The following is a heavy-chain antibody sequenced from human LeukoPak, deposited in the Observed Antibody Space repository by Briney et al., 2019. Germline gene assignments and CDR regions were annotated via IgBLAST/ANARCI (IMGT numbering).Heavy chain of an antibody. D-gene: IGHD3-22*01. J-gene: IGHJ5*02. CDR3: ARGYYDSNDSNRSNWFDP. CDR2: LNTDGSST. CDR1: GFTFSSYW. Sequence: PGGSLRLSCAASGFTFSSYWMHWVRQAPGKGLVWVSRLNTDGSSTIYADSVKGRFTISRDNAKNTLYLQMSSLRAEDTAVHYCARGYYDSNDSNRSNWFDPWGQGTLVTVSS. V-gene: IGHV3-74*01.